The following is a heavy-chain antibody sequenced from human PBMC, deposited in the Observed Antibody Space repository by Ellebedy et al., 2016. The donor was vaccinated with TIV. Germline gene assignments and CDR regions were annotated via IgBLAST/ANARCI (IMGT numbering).Heavy chain of an antibody. CDR1: GFTFSHHW. V-gene: IGHV3-7*01. Sequence: GESLKISCAASGFTFSHHWMHWVRQAPGKGLEWVANIKQDGAVEHYVDSVKGRFTISRDNDNNSLYLRMSSLRAEDTAIYYCARRSPGSSWSRGGTFDIWGQGTMVTVSS. CDR2: IKQDGAVE. D-gene: IGHD6-13*01. J-gene: IGHJ3*02. CDR3: ARRSPGSSWSRGGTFDI.